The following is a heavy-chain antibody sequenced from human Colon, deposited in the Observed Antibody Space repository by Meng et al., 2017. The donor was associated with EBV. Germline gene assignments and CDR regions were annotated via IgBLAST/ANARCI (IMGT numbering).Heavy chain of an antibody. CDR3: ARDSPLDGYSLLDY. Sequence: VDLVQSGSEVKQPGASVKVYCRPSGYTFTSYAINWVRQAPGQGPDWMGWIDPNTGNPTYDQGFTGRFVFSLDTSVSTAYLQINSLRADDTAVYYCARDSPLDGYSLLDYWGQGTLVTVSS. J-gene: IGHJ4*02. V-gene: IGHV7-4-1*02. CDR1: GYTFTSYA. CDR2: IDPNTGNP. D-gene: IGHD5-24*01.